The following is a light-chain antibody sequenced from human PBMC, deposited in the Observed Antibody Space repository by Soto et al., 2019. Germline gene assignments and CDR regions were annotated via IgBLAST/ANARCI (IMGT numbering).Light chain of an antibody. CDR3: QSYDFSLTAYV. J-gene: IGLJ1*01. V-gene: IGLV1-40*01. CDR1: SSNIGAGYD. CDR2: GNI. Sequence: QSVLTQPPSVSGAPGQRVTFSCTGSSSNIGAGYDVHWYQQFPGTAPKLLISGNINRPSGIPDRFSGSKSGTSASLAITGLQTEDEADYYCQSYDFSLTAYVVGTGTKLTVL.